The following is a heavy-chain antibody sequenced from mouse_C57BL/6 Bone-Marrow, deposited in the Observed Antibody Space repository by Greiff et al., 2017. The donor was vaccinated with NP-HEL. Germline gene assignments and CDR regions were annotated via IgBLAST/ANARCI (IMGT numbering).Heavy chain of an antibody. CDR2: IWRGGST. CDR1: GFSLTSYG. J-gene: IGHJ3*01. V-gene: IGHV2-5*01. D-gene: IGHD2-5*01. Sequence: VQLQQSGPGLVQPSQSLSITCTVSGFSLTSYGVHWVRQSPGKGLEWLGVIWRGGSTDYNAAFMSRLSITKDNSKSQVFFKMNSLQADDTAIYYCAKNPSYYSNFSWFAYWGQGTLVTVSA. CDR3: AKNPSYYSNFSWFAY.